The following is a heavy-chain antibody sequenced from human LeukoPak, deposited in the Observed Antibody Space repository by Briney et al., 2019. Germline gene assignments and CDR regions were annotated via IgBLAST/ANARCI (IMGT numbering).Heavy chain of an antibody. CDR3: ARVLYDYVWGSYPTYYFDY. Sequence: GGSLRLSCAASGFTFSAYWMHWVRQVPGKGLVWVSRINNDGTATFFADSVKGRFTISRDNAKNTLYLQMDSLRSEDTAVYYCARVLYDYVWGSYPTYYFDYWGQGTLVTVSS. V-gene: IGHV3-74*01. CDR2: INNDGTAT. CDR1: GFTFSAYW. D-gene: IGHD3-16*02. J-gene: IGHJ4*02.